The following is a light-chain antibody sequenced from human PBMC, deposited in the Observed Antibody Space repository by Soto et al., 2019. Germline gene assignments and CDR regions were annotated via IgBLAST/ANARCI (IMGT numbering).Light chain of an antibody. J-gene: IGKJ2*01. CDR2: DAS. CDR3: QQRGDWPLYA. V-gene: IGKV3-11*01. CDR1: QSVSTN. Sequence: EIVLTQSPATLSLSPGERATLSCRASQSVSTNLAWYQQKPGQAPRVLIYDASDSATGIPARFSGSGSGTDFTLTISSLEPEDFAVYYCQQRGDWPLYAFGQGTKLEIK.